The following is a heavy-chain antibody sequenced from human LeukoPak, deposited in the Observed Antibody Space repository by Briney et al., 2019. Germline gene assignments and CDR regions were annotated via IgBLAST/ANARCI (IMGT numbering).Heavy chain of an antibody. CDR2: ISGSGSST. D-gene: IGHD6-19*01. CDR3: AKDGYSSGASFDY. J-gene: IGHJ4*02. V-gene: IGHV3-23*01. Sequence: GGSLRLSCAASGFTFSSYAMSWVRQTPGKELEWVSAISGSGSSTNYADSVKGRFTISRDNSQNTLYLQMNSLKAEDTAVYYCAKDGYSSGASFDYWGQGTLVTVSS. CDR1: GFTFSSYA.